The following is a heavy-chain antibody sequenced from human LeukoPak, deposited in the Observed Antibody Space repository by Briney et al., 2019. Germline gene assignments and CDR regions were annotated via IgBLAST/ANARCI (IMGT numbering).Heavy chain of an antibody. Sequence: ETLSLTCTVSGGSVSGDPYYWSWIRQPPGKGPEWIGHISYSGTINSNPSLKSRVTISVDTSKNQFSLKLSSVTAADTAVYYCASTKIKGLRFLSPYGMDVWGQGTTVTVSS. CDR3: ASTKIKGLRFLSPYGMDV. D-gene: IGHD3-3*01. V-gene: IGHV4-61*01. CDR2: ISYSGTI. CDR1: GGSVSGDPYY. J-gene: IGHJ6*02.